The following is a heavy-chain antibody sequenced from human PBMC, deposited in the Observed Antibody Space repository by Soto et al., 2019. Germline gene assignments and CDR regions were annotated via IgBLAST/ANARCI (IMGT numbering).Heavy chain of an antibody. CDR3: AKGPDYPRLSAYYYYYMDV. CDR1: GFTFDDYA. V-gene: IGHV3-9*01. Sequence: GGSLRLSCAASGFTFDDYAMHWVRQAPGKGLEWVSGISWNSGSIGYADSVKGRFTISRDNAKNSLYLQMNSLRAEDTALYYCAKGPDYPRLSAYYYYYMDVWGKGTTVTVSS. CDR2: ISWNSGSI. J-gene: IGHJ6*03. D-gene: IGHD4-17*01.